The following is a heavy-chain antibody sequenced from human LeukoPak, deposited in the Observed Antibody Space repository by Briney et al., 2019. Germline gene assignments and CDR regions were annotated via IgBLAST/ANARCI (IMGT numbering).Heavy chain of an antibody. CDR1: GGSISSYY. V-gene: IGHV4-59*01. CDR2: IYYSGST. D-gene: IGHD5-18*01. CDR3: ARGDTAMVSYWFDP. Sequence: SETLSLTCTVSGGSISSYYWSWIRQPPGKGLEWIGYIYYSGSTNYNPSLKSRVTISVDTSKNQFSLKLSSVTAADTAVYYCARGDTAMVSYWFDPWGQGTLATVSS. J-gene: IGHJ5*02.